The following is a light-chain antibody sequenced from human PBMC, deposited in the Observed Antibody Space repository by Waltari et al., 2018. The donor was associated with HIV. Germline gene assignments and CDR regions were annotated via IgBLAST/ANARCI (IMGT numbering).Light chain of an antibody. CDR3: QKYDSAPWT. Sequence: DIQMTQSPSSLSASVGDRITITCRASQDISDYLAWYQQKAGKVPKVLIYAASTVQSGVPSRFSVRRSGTDFTLTISRLQPEDVAMYYCQKYDSAPWTFGPGTTVEIK. CDR2: AAS. J-gene: IGKJ1*01. CDR1: QDISDY. V-gene: IGKV1-27*01.